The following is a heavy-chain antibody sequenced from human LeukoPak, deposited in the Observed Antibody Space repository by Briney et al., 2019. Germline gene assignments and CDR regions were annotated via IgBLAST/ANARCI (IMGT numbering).Heavy chain of an antibody. D-gene: IGHD3-22*01. V-gene: IGHV5-51*01. J-gene: IGHJ4*02. CDR3: ARPGYYDSSGYYSIYFDY. CDR2: IYPGDSDT. CDR1: GYSFTSYW. Sequence: GESLKISCKGSGYSFTSYWIGWVRQMPGKGLEWMGIIYPGDSDTRYSPSFQGQVTISADKSISTAYLQWSSLKASDTAMYYCARPGYYDSSGYYSIYFDYWGQGTLVTVSS.